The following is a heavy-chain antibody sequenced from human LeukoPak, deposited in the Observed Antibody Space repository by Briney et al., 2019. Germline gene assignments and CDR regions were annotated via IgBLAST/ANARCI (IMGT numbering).Heavy chain of an antibody. V-gene: IGHV3-64D*06. J-gene: IGHJ4*02. D-gene: IGHD3-9*01. Sequence: TGGSLRLSCSASGFISSTYTMYWVRQAPGKGLEYVSVINGDGHSTNYIDSVKGRFTISRDNSKNTLYLQMSSLRAEDTAVYYCVGDQVDTSGYLRWGQGTRVTVSA. CDR2: INGDGHST. CDR3: VGDQVDTSGYLR. CDR1: GFISSTYT.